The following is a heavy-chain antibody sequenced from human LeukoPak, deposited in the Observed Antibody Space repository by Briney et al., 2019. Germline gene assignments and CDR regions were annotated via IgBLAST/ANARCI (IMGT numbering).Heavy chain of an antibody. CDR2: IWYDGSNK. Sequence: GGSLRLSCAASGFTFSSYGMHWVRQAPGKGLEWVAVIWYDGSNKYYADSVKGRFTISRDNSKNTLYLQVNSLRAEDTAVYYCARDFGDYVWGNYRPDYFDYWGQGTLVTVSS. V-gene: IGHV3-33*01. J-gene: IGHJ4*02. CDR1: GFTFSSYG. D-gene: IGHD3-16*02. CDR3: ARDFGDYVWGNYRPDYFDY.